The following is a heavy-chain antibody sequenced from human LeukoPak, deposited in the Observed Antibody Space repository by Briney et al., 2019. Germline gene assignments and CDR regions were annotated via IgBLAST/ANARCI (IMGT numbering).Heavy chain of an antibody. CDR1: GYSISSGYY. J-gene: IGHJ3*02. Sequence: SETLSLTCTVSGYSISSGYYWGWIRQPPGKGLEWIGSIYHSGSTYYNPSLKSRVTISVDTSKNQFSLKLSSVTAADTAVYYCALTPAHAFDIWGQGIMVTVSS. CDR2: IYHSGST. V-gene: IGHV4-38-2*02. CDR3: ALTPAHAFDI.